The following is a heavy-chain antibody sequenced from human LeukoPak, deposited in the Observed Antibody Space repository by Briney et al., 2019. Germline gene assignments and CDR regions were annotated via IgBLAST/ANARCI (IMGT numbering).Heavy chain of an antibody. CDR3: ARLLILTGYYCFDY. V-gene: IGHV4-39*01. CDR2: IYYSGST. D-gene: IGHD3-9*01. CDR1: GGSISSSCYY. Sequence: PSETLSLTCTVSGGSISSSCYYWGWIRQPPGKGLEWIGSIYYSGSTYYNPSLKSRVTISVDTSKNQFSLKLSSVTAADTAVYYCARLLILTGYYCFDYWGQGTLVTVSS. J-gene: IGHJ4*02.